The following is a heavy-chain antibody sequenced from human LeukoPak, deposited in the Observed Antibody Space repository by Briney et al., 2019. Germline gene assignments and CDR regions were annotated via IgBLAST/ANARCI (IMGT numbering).Heavy chain of an antibody. V-gene: IGHV4-31*03. CDR2: IYYSGST. CDR1: GGSISSGGYY. J-gene: IGHJ4*02. D-gene: IGHD6-13*01. Sequence: TLSLTCTVSGGSISSGGYYWSWIRQHPGKGLEWLGYIYYSGSTYYNPSLKSRVTISVDTSKNQFSLKLSSVTAADTAVYYCARDSSSWYAVDYWGQGTLVTVSS. CDR3: ARDSSSWYAVDY.